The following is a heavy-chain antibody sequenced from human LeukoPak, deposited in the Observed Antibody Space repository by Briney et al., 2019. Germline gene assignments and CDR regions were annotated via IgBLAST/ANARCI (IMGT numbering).Heavy chain of an antibody. CDR3: ARGVSSIAARPVDY. Sequence: TPSETLSLTCTVSGGSISSGSYSWSWIRQPAGKGLEWIGRIYTSGSTNYNPSLKSRVTISVDTSKNQFSLKLSSVTAADTAVYYCARGVSSIAARPVDYWGQGTLVTVSS. J-gene: IGHJ4*02. CDR2: IYTSGST. CDR1: GGSISSGSYS. V-gene: IGHV4-61*02. D-gene: IGHD6-6*01.